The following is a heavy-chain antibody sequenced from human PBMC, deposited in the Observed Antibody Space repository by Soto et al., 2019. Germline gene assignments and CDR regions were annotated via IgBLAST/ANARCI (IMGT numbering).Heavy chain of an antibody. Sequence: PSQTLSLTCAISGDSVSSNSAAWNWIRHSPSRGLEWLGRTYYRSKWYNDYAVSMRSRITINPDTTKNQFSLPLNSATPEDTAVYYCATWRFDYWGQGTLVTVSS. CDR2: TYYRSKWYN. J-gene: IGHJ4*02. CDR1: GDSVSSNSAA. V-gene: IGHV6-1*01. CDR3: ATWRFDY.